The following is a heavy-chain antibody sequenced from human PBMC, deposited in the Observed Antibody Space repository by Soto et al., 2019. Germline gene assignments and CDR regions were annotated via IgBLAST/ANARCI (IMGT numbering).Heavy chain of an antibody. J-gene: IGHJ4*02. V-gene: IGHV3-21*01. CDR3: ARESEDLTSNFDY. Sequence: LRLSCAASGFTFTRFSMNWVRQAPGKRLEWVSSISSTTNYIYYGDSMKGRFTISRDNAKKSLYLEMNSLRAEDTAVYYCARESEDLTSNFDYWGQGTLVTVSS. CDR1: GFTFTRFS. CDR2: ISSTTNYI.